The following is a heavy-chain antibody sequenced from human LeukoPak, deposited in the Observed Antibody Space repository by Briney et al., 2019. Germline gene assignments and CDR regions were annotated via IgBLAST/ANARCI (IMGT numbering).Heavy chain of an antibody. CDR3: ARYCRNRAWYSD. CDR2: IYSDSNT. V-gene: IGHV3-53*01. J-gene: IGHJ4*02. D-gene: IGHD6-19*01. Sequence: GGSLRLSCAASGFTVSSNFMTWVRQAPGKGLEWVSFIYSDSNTYYADPVKGRFTISRDNSKNTLYLQMNSLRAEDTAVYYCARYCRNRAWYSDWGQGTLVTVSS. CDR1: GFTVSSNF.